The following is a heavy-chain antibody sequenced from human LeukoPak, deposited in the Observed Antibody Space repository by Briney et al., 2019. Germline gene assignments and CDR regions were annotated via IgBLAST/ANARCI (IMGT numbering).Heavy chain of an antibody. Sequence: SQTLSLTCTVSNAFITSGSYYWTWIRQSAGKGLEWIGHIYTNGSTTYNPSLKSRVTVSVDTSKNQFSLKLTSVTAADTAVYYCATFLEASGSHYYYYMDVWGKGTTVTVSS. J-gene: IGHJ6*03. CDR3: ATFLEASGSHYYYYMDV. CDR2: IYTNGST. D-gene: IGHD6-13*01. CDR1: NAFITSGSYY. V-gene: IGHV4-61*09.